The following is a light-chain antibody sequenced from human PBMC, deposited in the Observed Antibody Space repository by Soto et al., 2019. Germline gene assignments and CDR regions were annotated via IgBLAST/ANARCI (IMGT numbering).Light chain of an antibody. J-gene: IGKJ1*01. CDR2: AAS. CDR3: QQLNSYPPGT. V-gene: IGKV1-9*01. CDR1: QGISSY. Sequence: DIQLTQSPSFLSASVGDRVTITCRASQGISSYLAWYQQQPGKAPKLLIYAASTLQSGVPSRFSGSGSGTEVTLTISSLQPEDFATYYCQQLNSYPPGTFGQGTKVEIK.